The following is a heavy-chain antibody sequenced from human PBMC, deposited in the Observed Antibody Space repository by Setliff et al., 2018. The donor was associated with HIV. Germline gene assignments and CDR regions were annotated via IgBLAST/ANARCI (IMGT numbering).Heavy chain of an antibody. CDR1: RFTFSSYA. Sequence: ETLRLSCAASRFTFSSYAMSRVRQAPGKGLEWVGRIKSKTDGGTTDYAAPVKGRFTISRDDSKNTMYLQMNSLKTEDTAVYYCTTGGDWGPLRFDYWGQGMLVTVYS. CDR3: TTGGDWGPLRFDY. J-gene: IGHJ4*02. CDR2: IKSKTDGGTT. D-gene: IGHD7-27*01. V-gene: IGHV3-15*01.